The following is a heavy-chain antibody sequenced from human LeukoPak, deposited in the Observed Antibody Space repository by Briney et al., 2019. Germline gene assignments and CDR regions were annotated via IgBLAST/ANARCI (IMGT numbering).Heavy chain of an antibody. CDR2: IKQDGSEK. J-gene: IGHJ4*02. D-gene: IGHD6-6*01. CDR3: ARIGYSSSSFDY. V-gene: IGHV3-7*01. Sequence: PGGSLRLSCAASGFTFTVYWMSGVRQAPGKGLEWVANIKQDGSEKDYVDSLKGRFTIFRDNAKNSVYLQMNSLRAEDTAVYYCARIGYSSSSFDYWGXGTLVTVSS. CDR1: GFTFTVYW.